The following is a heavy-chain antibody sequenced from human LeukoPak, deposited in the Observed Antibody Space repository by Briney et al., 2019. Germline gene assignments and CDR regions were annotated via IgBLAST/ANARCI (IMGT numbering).Heavy chain of an antibody. CDR3: AKDDEERWLPDY. D-gene: IGHD5-24*01. CDR1: GFTFSSYA. V-gene: IGHV3-23*01. Sequence: PGGSLRLSCAASGFTFSSYAMSWARQAPGKGLEWVSAISGSGGSTYYADSVKGRFTISRDNSKNTLYLQMNSLRAEDTAVYYCAKDDEERWLPDYWGQGTLVTVSS. CDR2: ISGSGGST. J-gene: IGHJ4*02.